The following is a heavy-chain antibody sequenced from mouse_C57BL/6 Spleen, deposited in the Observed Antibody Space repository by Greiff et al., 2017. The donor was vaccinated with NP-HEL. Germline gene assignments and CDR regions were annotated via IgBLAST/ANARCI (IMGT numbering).Heavy chain of an antibody. CDR2: IDPETGGT. CDR1: GYTFTDYE. CDR3: TIYYGNPWFAY. J-gene: IGHJ3*01. V-gene: IGHV1-15*01. D-gene: IGHD2-1*01. Sequence: LVESGAELVRPGASVTLSCKASGYTFTDYEMHWVKQTPVHGLEWIGAIDPETGGTAYNQKFKGKAILTADKSSSTAYMELRSLTSEDSAVYYCTIYYGNPWFAYWGQGTLVTVSA.